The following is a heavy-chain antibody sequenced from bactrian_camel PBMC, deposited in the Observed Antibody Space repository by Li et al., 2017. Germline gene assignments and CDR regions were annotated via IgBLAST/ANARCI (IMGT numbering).Heavy chain of an antibody. CDR3: AAAAGFLRGPRLGMDDYNY. J-gene: IGHJ4*01. CDR2: IYGGGATYTERT. V-gene: IGHV3S31*01. D-gene: IGHD5*01. CDR1: QDTTKRNA. Sequence: VQLVESGGGSVQAGGSLRLSCVAVQDTTKRNAMAWFRQGPGGKEREGLAAIYGGGATYTERTYYADSVKGRFTISRDNAKNTLYLQMNSLKPEDTAMYYCAAAAGFLRGPRLGMDDYNYWGQGTQVTVS.